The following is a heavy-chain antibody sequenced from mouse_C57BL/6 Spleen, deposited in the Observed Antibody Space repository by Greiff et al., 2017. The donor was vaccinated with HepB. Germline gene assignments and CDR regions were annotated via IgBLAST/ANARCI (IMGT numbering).Heavy chain of an antibody. Sequence: EVKVVESGGGLVKPGGSLKLSCAASGFTFSSYAMSWVRQTPEKRLEWVATISDGGSYTYYPDNVKGRFTISRDNAKNNLYLQMSHLKSEDTAMYYWAREAVRRAMDYWGQGTSVTVSS. J-gene: IGHJ4*01. V-gene: IGHV5-4*01. D-gene: IGHD2-2*01. CDR1: GFTFSSYA. CDR3: AREAVRRAMDY. CDR2: ISDGGSYT.